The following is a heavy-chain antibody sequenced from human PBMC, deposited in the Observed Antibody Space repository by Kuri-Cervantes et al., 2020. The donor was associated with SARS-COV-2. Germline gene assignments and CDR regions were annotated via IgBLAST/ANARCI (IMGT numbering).Heavy chain of an antibody. CDR2: ISASGDFT. J-gene: IGHJ5*02. V-gene: IGHV3-23*01. CDR3: AKDAGYSSSWYVGGSIWFDP. Sequence: GGSLRLSCAASGFTFSSYAMTWVRQAPGKGLEWVSVISASGDFTYLADSVKGRFTISRDNSKNTLYLQMNSLRAEDTAVYYCAKDAGYSSSWYVGGSIWFDPWGQGTLVTVSS. CDR1: GFTFSSYA. D-gene: IGHD6-13*01.